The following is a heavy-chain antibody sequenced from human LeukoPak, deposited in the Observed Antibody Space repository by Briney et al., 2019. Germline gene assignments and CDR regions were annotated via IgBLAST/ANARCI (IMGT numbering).Heavy chain of an antibody. Sequence: ASVKVSCKASGGTFSSYAISWVRQAPGQGLEWMGGTIPIFGTANYAQKFQGRVTITADESTSTAYMELSSLRSEDTAVYYCARGESYDFSNDYWGQGTLVTVSS. D-gene: IGHD3-3*01. CDR2: TIPIFGTA. J-gene: IGHJ4*02. V-gene: IGHV1-69*13. CDR1: GGTFSSYA. CDR3: ARGESYDFSNDY.